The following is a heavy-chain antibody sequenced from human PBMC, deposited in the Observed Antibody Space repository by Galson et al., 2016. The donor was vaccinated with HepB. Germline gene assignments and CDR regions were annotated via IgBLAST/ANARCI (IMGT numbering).Heavy chain of an antibody. CDR2: MYYSGTT. J-gene: IGHJ3*02. CDR1: GGSFSSSRYY. D-gene: IGHD2-21*01. CDR3: ARPHIVVAPDAFDI. V-gene: IGHV4-39*01. Sequence: SETLSLTCTVSGGSFSSSRYYWGWIRQPPGKGLEWIGSMYYSGTTNYNPSLKSRVTISIDTSKNQFSLTLRYLTAADTAVSYCARPHIVVAPDAFDIWGQGTMVTVSS.